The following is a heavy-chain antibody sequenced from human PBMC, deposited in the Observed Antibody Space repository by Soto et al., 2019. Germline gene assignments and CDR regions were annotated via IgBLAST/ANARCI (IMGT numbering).Heavy chain of an antibody. CDR2: IYPGDSDT. CDR3: ARDYGDFTLDY. V-gene: IGHV5-51*01. Sequence: GESLKISCKGSGYSFPTYWIAWVRQMPGKGLEWMGIIYPGDSDTRYSPSFQGQVTISADKSISTAYLQWSRLKASDTAMYYCARDYGDFTLDYWGQGALVTVSS. J-gene: IGHJ4*02. CDR1: GYSFPTYW. D-gene: IGHD4-17*01.